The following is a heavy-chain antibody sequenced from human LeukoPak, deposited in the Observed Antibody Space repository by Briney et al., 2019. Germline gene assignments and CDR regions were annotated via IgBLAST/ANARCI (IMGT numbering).Heavy chain of an antibody. CDR2: IVVGSGNT. CDR1: GFTFTSSA. V-gene: IGHV1-58*02. Sequence: SVKVSCKASGFTFTSSAMQWVRQARGQRLEWIGWIVVGSGNTNYAQKFQERVTITRDMSTSTAYMELSSLRSEDTAVYYCAAGPVGAAAGIGWDYWGQGTLVTVSS. J-gene: IGHJ4*02. D-gene: IGHD6-13*01. CDR3: AAGPVGAAAGIGWDY.